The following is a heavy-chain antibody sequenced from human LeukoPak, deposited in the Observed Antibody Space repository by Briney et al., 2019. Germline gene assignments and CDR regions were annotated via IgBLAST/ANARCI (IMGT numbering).Heavy chain of an antibody. V-gene: IGHV3-30-3*01. CDR3: ASGDYHDSSGYPTYFDS. CDR1: GFTFSNYA. Sequence: HSGGSLRLSCAASGFTFSNYAMAWVRQAPGKGLEWVAVISYDGNNKYYADSVKGRFTISRDDSKNTLYLQMNSLRTEDTAVYYCASGDYHDSSGYPTYFDSWGQGTLVTVSS. D-gene: IGHD3-22*01. J-gene: IGHJ4*02. CDR2: ISYDGNNK.